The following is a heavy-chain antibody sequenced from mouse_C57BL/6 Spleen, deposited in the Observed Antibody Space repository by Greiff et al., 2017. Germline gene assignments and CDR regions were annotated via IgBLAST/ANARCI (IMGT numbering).Heavy chain of an antibody. Sequence: QVQLQQSGAELARPGASVKLSCKTSGYTFTSYGISWVKQRTGQGLEWIGEIYPRSGNTYYNEKFKGKATLTADKSSSTAYMELRSLTSEDSAVYFCANYYYGSGDWYFDVWGTGTTVTVSS. CDR3: ANYYYGSGDWYFDV. J-gene: IGHJ1*03. D-gene: IGHD1-1*01. CDR2: IYPRSGNT. V-gene: IGHV1-81*01. CDR1: GYTFTSYG.